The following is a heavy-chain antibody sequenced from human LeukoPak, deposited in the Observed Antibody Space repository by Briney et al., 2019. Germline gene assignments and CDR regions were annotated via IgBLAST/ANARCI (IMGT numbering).Heavy chain of an antibody. CDR3: ARPIYDFWSGYYPTAGGNFDY. CDR2: INHSGST. V-gene: IGHV4-34*01. CDR1: GGSFSGYY. Sequence: SETLSLTCAVYGGSFSGYYWSWIRQPPGKGLEWIGEINHSGSTNYNPSLKSRVTISVDTSKNQFSLKLSSVTAADTAVYYCARPIYDFWSGYYPTAGGNFDYWGQGTLVTVSS. D-gene: IGHD3-3*01. J-gene: IGHJ4*02.